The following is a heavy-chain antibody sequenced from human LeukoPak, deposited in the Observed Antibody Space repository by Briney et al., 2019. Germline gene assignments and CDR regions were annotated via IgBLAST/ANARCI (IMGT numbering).Heavy chain of an antibody. CDR2: ISSSSSYT. J-gene: IGHJ4*02. CDR3: AKASGSPYYFDY. V-gene: IGHV3-11*05. CDR1: GFTFSDYY. Sequence: TGGSLRLSCAASGFTFSDYYMSWVRQAPGKGLEWVSYISSSSSYTNYADSVKGRFTISRDNAKNSLYLQMNSLRADDTAVYYCAKASGSPYYFDYRGQGTLVTVSS. D-gene: IGHD3-10*01.